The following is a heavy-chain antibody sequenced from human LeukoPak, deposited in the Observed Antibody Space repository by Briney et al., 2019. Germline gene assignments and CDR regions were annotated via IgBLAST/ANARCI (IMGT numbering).Heavy chain of an antibody. V-gene: IGHV4-34*01. CDR2: INHSGST. CDR1: GGSFSGYY. D-gene: IGHD3-9*01. J-gene: IGHJ6*02. Sequence: SETLSLTCAVYGGSFSGYYWGWIRQPPGKGLEWIGEINHSGSTNYNPSLKSRVTISVDTSKNQFSLKLSSVTAADTAVYYCARAPGYDILTGYATSDGMDVWGQGTTVTVSS. CDR3: ARAPGYDILTGYATSDGMDV.